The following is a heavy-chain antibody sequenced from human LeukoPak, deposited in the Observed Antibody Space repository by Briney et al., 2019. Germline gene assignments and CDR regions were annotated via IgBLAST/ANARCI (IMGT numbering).Heavy chain of an antibody. J-gene: IGHJ4*02. CDR2: IYSSGSN. D-gene: IGHD4-17*01. V-gene: IGHV4-4*07. Sequence: PSETLSLTCTVSGGSISTYYWSWIRQPAGRGLEWIGRIYSSGSNNYNPSLKSRVTMSVDTSKNQFSLKLTSVTAADTAVYYCSRENTYGDSRHDYWGQGTLVTVSS. CDR1: GGSISTYY. CDR3: SRENTYGDSRHDY.